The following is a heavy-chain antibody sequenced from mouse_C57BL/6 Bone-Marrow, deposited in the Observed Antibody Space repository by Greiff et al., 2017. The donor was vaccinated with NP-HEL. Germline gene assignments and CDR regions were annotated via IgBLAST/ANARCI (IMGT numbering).Heavy chain of an antibody. J-gene: IGHJ4*01. Sequence: QVQLKQPGAELVMPGASVKLSCKASGYTFTSYWMHWVKQRPGQGLEWIGEIDPSDSYTNYNQKFKGKSTLTVDKSSSTAYMQLSSLTSEDSAVYYCARTGQLSPFYYAMDYWGQGTSVTVSS. CDR1: GYTFTSYW. CDR2: IDPSDSYT. D-gene: IGHD3-2*02. V-gene: IGHV1-69*01. CDR3: ARTGQLSPFYYAMDY.